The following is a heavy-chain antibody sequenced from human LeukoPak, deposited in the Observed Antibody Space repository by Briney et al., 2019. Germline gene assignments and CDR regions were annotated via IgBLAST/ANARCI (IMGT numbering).Heavy chain of an antibody. CDR2: IYYSGST. V-gene: IGHV4-59*01. D-gene: IGHD6-19*01. CDR1: GGSISSYY. CDR3: ARHGIAVAPSV. Sequence: SETLSLTCTVSGGSISSYYWSWIRQPPGNGLEWIGYIYYSGSTNYNPSPKSRVPIPVDTSKNQFSLKLSSVTAADTAVYYCARHGIAVAPSVWGQGTLVTVSS. J-gene: IGHJ4*02.